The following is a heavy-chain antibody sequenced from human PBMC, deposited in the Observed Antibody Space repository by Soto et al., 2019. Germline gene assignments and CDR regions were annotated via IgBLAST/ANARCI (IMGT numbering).Heavy chain of an antibody. Sequence: PGGSLRLSCAASGFTFSSYWMSWVRQAPGKGLEWVANIKQDGSEKYYVDPVKGRFTISRDNAKNSLYLQMNSLRAEDTAVYYCARDTITYYYGSGSYYIPSGGSYGMDVWGQGTTVTVSS. CDR1: GFTFSSYW. V-gene: IGHV3-7*01. CDR2: IKQDGSEK. D-gene: IGHD3-10*01. J-gene: IGHJ6*02. CDR3: ARDTITYYYGSGSYYIPSGGSYGMDV.